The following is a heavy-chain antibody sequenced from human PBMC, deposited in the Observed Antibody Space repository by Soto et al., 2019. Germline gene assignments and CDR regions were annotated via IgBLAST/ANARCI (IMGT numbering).Heavy chain of an antibody. D-gene: IGHD7-27*01. CDR2: IYYSGTT. CDR1: GASISSGGHN. V-gene: IGHV4-31*03. CDR3: AINRLGMDGSSDAFDI. J-gene: IGHJ3*02. Sequence: QVQLQESGPGLVKPLQTLSLTCSVSGASISSGGHNWSWIRQQPGKGLEWIGYIYYSGTTYYNPSLKSRVIISVDTSKNQFSLKLSSVTAADTAVYYCAINRLGMDGSSDAFDIWGQGTMVTVSS.